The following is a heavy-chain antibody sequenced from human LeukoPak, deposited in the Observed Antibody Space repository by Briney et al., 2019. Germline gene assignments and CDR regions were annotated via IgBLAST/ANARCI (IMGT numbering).Heavy chain of an antibody. J-gene: IGHJ4*02. V-gene: IGHV1-2*02. Sequence: ASVKVSCKASGYTFTGYYMHWVRQTPGQGLEWMGWINPNSGGTNYAQKFQGRVTMTRDTSVSTAYMELSRLRSDDTAVYYCASEPNVDTAMVTVYWGQGTLVTVSS. D-gene: IGHD5-18*01. CDR2: INPNSGGT. CDR3: ASEPNVDTAMVTVY. CDR1: GYTFTGYY.